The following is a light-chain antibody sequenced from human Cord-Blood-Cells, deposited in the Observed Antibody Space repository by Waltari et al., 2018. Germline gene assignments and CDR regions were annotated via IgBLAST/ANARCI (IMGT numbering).Light chain of an antibody. J-gene: IGLJ1*01. CDR2: EVS. V-gene: IGLV2-14*01. CDR1: SSDVRGYNY. Sequence: QSALTQPASVSGSPGQSITISCTGPSSDVRGYNYVSWYQQHPGKAPKLMIYEVSNRPSGVSNRFSGSKSGNTASLTISGLQAEDEADYYCSSYTSSSTLGVFGTGTKVTVL. CDR3: SSYTSSSTLGV.